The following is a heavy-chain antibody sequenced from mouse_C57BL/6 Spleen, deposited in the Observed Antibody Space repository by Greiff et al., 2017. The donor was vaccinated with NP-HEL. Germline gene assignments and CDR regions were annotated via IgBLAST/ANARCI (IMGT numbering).Heavy chain of an antibody. V-gene: IGHV1-55*01. Sequence: QVHVKQPGAELVKPGASVKMSCKASGYTFTSYWITWVKQRPGQGLEWIGDIYPGSGSTNYNEKFKSKATLTVDTSSSTAYMQLSSLTSEDSAVYYCARDGLRRVYFDYWGQGTTLTVSS. CDR3: ARDGLRRVYFDY. J-gene: IGHJ2*01. CDR2: IYPGSGST. CDR1: GYTFTSYW. D-gene: IGHD2-4*01.